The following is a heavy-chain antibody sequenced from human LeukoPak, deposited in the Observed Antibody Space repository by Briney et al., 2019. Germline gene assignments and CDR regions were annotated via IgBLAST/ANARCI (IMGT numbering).Heavy chain of an antibody. CDR2: INHSGST. CDR1: GGSFSGYY. D-gene: IGHD6-19*01. Sequence: SETLSLTCAVYGGSFSGYYWSWIRQPPGKGLEWIGEINHSGSTNYNPSLKSRVTISVDTSKNQFSLELSSVTAADTAVYYCARRVAARYYYYYYMDVWGKGTTVTVSS. J-gene: IGHJ6*03. CDR3: ARRVAARYYYYYYMDV. V-gene: IGHV4-34*01.